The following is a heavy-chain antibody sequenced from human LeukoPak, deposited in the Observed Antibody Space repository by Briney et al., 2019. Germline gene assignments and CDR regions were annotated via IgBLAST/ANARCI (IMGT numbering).Heavy chain of an antibody. V-gene: IGHV1-18*04. Sequence: ASVKVSCKASGYTFSDYYIHWVRQAPGQGLEWVGWISGYNVDTNYAQKVQGRVTMTTDTSTSTAYMELRSLRSDDTAVYYCARDPSNTSGWKTWFDSWGQGTLVTVSS. CDR2: ISGYNVDT. J-gene: IGHJ5*01. D-gene: IGHD6-19*01. CDR1: GYTFSDYY. CDR3: ARDPSNTSGWKTWFDS.